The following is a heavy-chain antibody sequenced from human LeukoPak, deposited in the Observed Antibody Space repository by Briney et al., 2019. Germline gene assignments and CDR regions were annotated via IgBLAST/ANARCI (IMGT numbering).Heavy chain of an antibody. J-gene: IGHJ4*02. CDR3: ARDHLVSGVVKAVY. CDR2: GDYSGGT. D-gene: IGHD4-23*01. CDR1: GDSFTSVTDY. V-gene: IGHV4-39*07. Sequence: PSETLSLTCTVSGDSFTSVTDYWAWIRQPPGKGLEWIASGDYSGGTYYNPSLESRVAISADMSKKQISLKLASVTGADTAVYYCARDHLVSGVVKAVYWGQGTLVTVSS.